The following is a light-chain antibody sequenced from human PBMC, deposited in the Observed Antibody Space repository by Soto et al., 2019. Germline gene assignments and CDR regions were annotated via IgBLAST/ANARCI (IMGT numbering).Light chain of an antibody. J-gene: IGLJ2*01. CDR1: SSDVGGYNY. CDR2: DVS. CDR3: CSYAGSYSRV. Sequence: QSALTQPRSVSGSPGQSVTISCTGTSSDVGGYNYVSWYQQHPGKDPKLMIYDVSKRPSGVPDRFSGSKSGNTASLTISGLQAEDEDDYYCCSYAGSYSRVFVGGTKVTVL. V-gene: IGLV2-11*01.